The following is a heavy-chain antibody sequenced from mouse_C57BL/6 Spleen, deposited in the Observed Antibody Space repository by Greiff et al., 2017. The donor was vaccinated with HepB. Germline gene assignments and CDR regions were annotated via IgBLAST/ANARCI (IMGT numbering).Heavy chain of an antibody. CDR1: GYTFTSYW. J-gene: IGHJ1*03. Sequence: QVQLKQPGAELVMPGASVKLSCKASGYTFTSYWMHWVKQRPGQGLEWIGEIDPSDSYTNYNQKFKGKSTLTVDKSSSTAYMQLSSLTSEDSAVYYCARRTNRDWYFDVWGTGTTVTVSS. CDR2: IDPSDSYT. CDR3: ARRTNRDWYFDV. V-gene: IGHV1-69*01. D-gene: IGHD6-1*01.